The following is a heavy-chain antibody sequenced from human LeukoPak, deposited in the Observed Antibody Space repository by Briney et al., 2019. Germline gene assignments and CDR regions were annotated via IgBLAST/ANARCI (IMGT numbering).Heavy chain of an antibody. Sequence: SETLSLTCAVYGGSFSGYYWSWIRQPPGKGLEWIGEINHSGSTHYNPSLRSRVTISVDTSKNQFSLKLSSVTAADTAVYYCARASRFGSSFTFDYWGQGTLVTVSS. D-gene: IGHD6-6*01. CDR1: GGSFSGYY. J-gene: IGHJ4*02. CDR2: INHSGST. V-gene: IGHV4-34*01. CDR3: ARASRFGSSFTFDY.